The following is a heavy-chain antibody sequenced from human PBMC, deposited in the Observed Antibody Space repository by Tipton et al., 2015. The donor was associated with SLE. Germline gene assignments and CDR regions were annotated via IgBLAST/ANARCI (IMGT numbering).Heavy chain of an antibody. J-gene: IGHJ4*02. D-gene: IGHD1-26*01. CDR3: ARLDGGATRFDY. CDR1: GDSISSYY. Sequence: TLSLTCTVSGDSISSYYWSWIRQPPGKGLEWIGYIYYSGSTNYNPSLRSRVTISVDTSKNQFSLKLSSVTAADTAVYYCARLDGGATRFDYWGQGTLVTVSS. CDR2: IYYSGST. V-gene: IGHV4-59*01.